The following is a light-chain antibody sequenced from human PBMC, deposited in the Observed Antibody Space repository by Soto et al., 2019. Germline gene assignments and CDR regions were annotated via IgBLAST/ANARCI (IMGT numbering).Light chain of an antibody. CDR2: DTS. J-gene: IGKJ1*01. CDR1: QSVGGNS. V-gene: IGKV3-20*01. CDR3: QQYQNSPRT. Sequence: ETVLTQSPGTLSLSPGERATVSCRASQSVGGNSLAWYQQRPGQAPRLLIYDTSKTATGIPYRFSGSGSGTDFTRTISRLEPADFAVYYCQQYQNSPRTFGQGTKVEIK.